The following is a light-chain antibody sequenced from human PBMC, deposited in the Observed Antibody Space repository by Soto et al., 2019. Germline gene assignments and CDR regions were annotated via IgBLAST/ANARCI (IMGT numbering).Light chain of an antibody. CDR1: SSDVGAYDH. V-gene: IGLV2-14*01. Sequence: QSFLTQPASVSGSPGQWITISCTGTSSDVGAYDHVSWYQQHPGKAPKLMIYEVSDRPSWVSYRFSGSKSGNTASLTISGLQAEDEADYYCSSYATNRDVVFGGGTKVTVL. CDR2: EVS. CDR3: SSYATNRDVV. J-gene: IGLJ2*01.